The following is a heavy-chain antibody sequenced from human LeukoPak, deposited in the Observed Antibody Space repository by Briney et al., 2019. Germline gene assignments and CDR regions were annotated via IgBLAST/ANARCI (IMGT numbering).Heavy chain of an antibody. J-gene: IGHJ4*02. D-gene: IGHD1-26*01. CDR1: GGSFSGYY. V-gene: IGHV4-34*01. Sequence: SETLSLTCAVYGGSFSGYYWSWIRQPPGKGLEWIGEINHSGSTNYNPSLKSRVTISVDKSKNQFSLKLSSVTAADTAVYYCARVSSGATTVDYWGQGTLVTVSS. CDR2: INHSGST. CDR3: ARVSSGATTVDY.